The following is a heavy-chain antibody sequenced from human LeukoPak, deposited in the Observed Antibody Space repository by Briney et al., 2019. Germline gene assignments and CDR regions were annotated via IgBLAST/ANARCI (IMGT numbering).Heavy chain of an antibody. J-gene: IGHJ4*02. Sequence: ASVKVSCKPSVYTFTSFGISWVRQAPGQGLEWMGWIGAYNGNTKYGQKLQGRVTMTTDTSTSTAYMELRSLRSDDAAVYYCARDQMNIAAAGAYFDYWGQGTLVTVSS. D-gene: IGHD6-13*01. V-gene: IGHV1-18*01. CDR1: VYTFTSFG. CDR3: ARDQMNIAAAGAYFDY. CDR2: IGAYNGNT.